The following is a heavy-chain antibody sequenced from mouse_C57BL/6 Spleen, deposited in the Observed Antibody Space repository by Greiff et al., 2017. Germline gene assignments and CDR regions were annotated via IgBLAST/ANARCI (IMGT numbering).Heavy chain of an antibody. Sequence: VQVVESGAELVKPGASVKISCKASGYAFSSYWMNWVKQRPGKGLEWIGQIYPGDGDTNYNGKFKGKATLTADKSSSTAYMQLSSLTSEDSAVYFCARSSGYAMDYWGQGTSVTVSS. D-gene: IGHD3-2*02. CDR2: IYPGDGDT. V-gene: IGHV1-80*01. J-gene: IGHJ4*01. CDR3: ARSSGYAMDY. CDR1: GYAFSSYW.